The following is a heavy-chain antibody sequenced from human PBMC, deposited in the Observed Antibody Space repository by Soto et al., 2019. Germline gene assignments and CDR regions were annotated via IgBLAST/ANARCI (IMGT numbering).Heavy chain of an antibody. Sequence: QVQLVQSGAEVRKPGSSVKVSCKAPGGTFSTYIISWVRQAPGQGLEWMGRIISIPDITNYAQKFQGRVTVTADRSTSTAYMEPTSLKSEDTAVYYCARDRITTRGDAFDLWGQGTMVTVSS. CDR2: IISIPDIT. CDR3: ARDRITTRGDAFDL. V-gene: IGHV1-69*08. CDR1: GGTFSTYI. D-gene: IGHD3-3*01. J-gene: IGHJ3*01.